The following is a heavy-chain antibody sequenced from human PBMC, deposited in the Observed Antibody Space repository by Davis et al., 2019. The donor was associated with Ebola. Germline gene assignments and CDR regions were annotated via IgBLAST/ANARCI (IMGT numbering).Heavy chain of an antibody. J-gene: IGHJ4*02. CDR3: ARAYGDYGFDF. CDR2: FHYSGST. Sequence: MPSETLSLTCAVYGGSFSGYYWGWIRQPPGKGLEWIGNFHYSGSTYYNPSLKSRVTISADTSGYQFSLKLTSVTAADTALYYCARAYGDYGFDFWGQGTLVTVSS. CDR1: GGSFSGYY. D-gene: IGHD4-17*01. V-gene: IGHV4-34*01.